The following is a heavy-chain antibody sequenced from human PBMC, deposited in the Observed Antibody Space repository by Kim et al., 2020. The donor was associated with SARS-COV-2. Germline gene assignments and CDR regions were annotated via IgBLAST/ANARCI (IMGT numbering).Heavy chain of an antibody. V-gene: IGHV1-3*01. CDR2: VNAANDET. CDR3: ARDMNPTVYDY. CDR1: GYTFKSYP. J-gene: IGHJ4*02. D-gene: IGHD4-4*01. Sequence: ASVKVSCKASGYTFKSYPIHWLRQAPGQRLEWMGWVNAANDETKYSQKFQGRVTITRDTSANKAYMDLRSLTFEDTAIYYCARDMNPTVYDYWGQGTLVT.